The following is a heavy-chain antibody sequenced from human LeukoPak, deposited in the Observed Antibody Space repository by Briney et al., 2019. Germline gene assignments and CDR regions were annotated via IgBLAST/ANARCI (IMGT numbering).Heavy chain of an antibody. CDR1: GFTFSSYS. V-gene: IGHV3-64*01. D-gene: IGHD5-12*01. Sequence: GGSLRLSWPASGFTFSSYSRHWVRQAPGKGLEYVSSIISNGGSTYYANSVKGRFNISRDNSKNTLYLQMGSLRAEDMAVYYCARGPGYSGYDYVPYYYYGMDVWGQGTTVTVSS. CDR2: IISNGGST. CDR3: ARGPGYSGYDYVPYYYYGMDV. J-gene: IGHJ6*02.